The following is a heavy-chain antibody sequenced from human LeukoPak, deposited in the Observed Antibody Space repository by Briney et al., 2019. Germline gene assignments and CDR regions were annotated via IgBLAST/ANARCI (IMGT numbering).Heavy chain of an antibody. D-gene: IGHD4-17*01. CDR1: GFTFSKYW. J-gene: IGHJ4*01. V-gene: IGHV3-7*03. CDR3: STEPRSLLY. Sequence: GGSLRLSCVASGFTFSKYWMSWVRQAPGKGLEWVANIKQDGSAQYYVDSVKGRFTISRDNAKSSLYLQLNSLRPEDTALYYCSTEPRSLLYWGHGTLVTVSS. CDR2: IKQDGSAQ.